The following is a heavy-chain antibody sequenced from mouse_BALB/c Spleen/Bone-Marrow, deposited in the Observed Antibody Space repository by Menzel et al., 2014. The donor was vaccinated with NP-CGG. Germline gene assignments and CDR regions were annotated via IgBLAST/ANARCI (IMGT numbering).Heavy chain of an antibody. CDR3: TRWVYYGSSYFDY. Sequence: VQLQQSGAEFVRPGALVKLSCNASGFNIKDYYMHWVKQRPEQGLEWVGWIDPENGNTIYDPKFPGKASITAETSSNTAYLQLSSLTSEDTAVYYCTRWVYYGSSYFDYWGQGTTLTVSS. CDR1: GFNIKDYY. CDR2: IDPENGNT. D-gene: IGHD1-1*01. J-gene: IGHJ2*01. V-gene: IGHV14-1*02.